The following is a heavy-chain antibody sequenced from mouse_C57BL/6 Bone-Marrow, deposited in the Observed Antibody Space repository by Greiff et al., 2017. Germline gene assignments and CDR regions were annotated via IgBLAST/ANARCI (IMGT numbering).Heavy chain of an antibody. CDR2: ISYDGSN. CDR3: ARDLFYYYGSP. Sequence: EVKLQESGPGLVKPSQSLSLTCSVTGYSITSGYYWNWIRQFPGNKLEWMCYISYDGSNNYHPSLKNRISIPRDTSKNQFFLKLNSVTTEDTATYYCARDLFYYYGSPWGQGTLVTVSA. J-gene: IGHJ3*01. V-gene: IGHV3-6*01. CDR1: GYSITSGYY. D-gene: IGHD1-1*01.